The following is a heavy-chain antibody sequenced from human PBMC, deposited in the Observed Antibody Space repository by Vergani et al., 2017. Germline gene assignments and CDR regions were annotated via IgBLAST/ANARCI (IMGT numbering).Heavy chain of an antibody. CDR2: ISYDGSNE. D-gene: IGHD2-2*01. CDR1: EFTFSSNA. Sequence: VQLVESGGGLVKPGGSLRLSCAASEFTFSSNAMHWVRQAPGKGLEWVAVISYDGSNEYYADSVKGRFTISRDNSKNTLYLQMNSLRAEDTAVYYCARGGYCISTSCHGAFDYWGQGTLVTVSS. J-gene: IGHJ4*02. V-gene: IGHV3-30*04. CDR3: ARGGYCISTSCHGAFDY.